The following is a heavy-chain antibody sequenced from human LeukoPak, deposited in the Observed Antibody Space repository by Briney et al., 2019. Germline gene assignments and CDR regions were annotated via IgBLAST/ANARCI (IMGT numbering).Heavy chain of an antibody. Sequence: GGSLRLSCAASGFTFSSYAMSWVRQAPGKGLEWASATSGSGGSTYYADSVKGRFTISRDSSRNTLYLQMNSLRAGDAAVHYCAKAPVTTCSGAYCYPFDYWGQGTLVTVSS. V-gene: IGHV3-23*01. CDR2: TSGSGGST. D-gene: IGHD2-15*01. J-gene: IGHJ4*02. CDR3: AKAPVTTCSGAYCYPFDY. CDR1: GFTFSSYA.